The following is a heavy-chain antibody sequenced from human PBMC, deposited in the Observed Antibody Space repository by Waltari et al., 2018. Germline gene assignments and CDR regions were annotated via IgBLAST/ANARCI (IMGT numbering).Heavy chain of an antibody. V-gene: IGHV3-21*01. D-gene: IGHD1-26*01. Sequence: VQLVESGGGLVKPGGSVRLSCDATGITCSSSSMTGVRQAPGKGLEWVSPIISISSYTYYADSWKGRFTISRDNAKNSLYLQMNSLRADDTSVYYCARDSSKWERHWGQGTLVTVSS. CDR3: ARDSSKWERH. CDR1: GITCSSSS. CDR2: IISISSYT. J-gene: IGHJ4*02.